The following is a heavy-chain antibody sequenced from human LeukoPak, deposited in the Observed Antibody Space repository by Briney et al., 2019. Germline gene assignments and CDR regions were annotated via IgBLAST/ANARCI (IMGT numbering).Heavy chain of an antibody. CDR2: ISAYNGNT. Sequence: GASVKVSCKASGYTFTSYGISWVRQARGQGLEWMGWISAYNGNTSYAQKLQGRVTMTTDTSTSTAYMELRSLRSDDTAVYYCARRSGDYDFWSGYNYYYMDVWGKGTTVTVSS. V-gene: IGHV1-18*01. D-gene: IGHD3-3*01. CDR1: GYTFTSYG. CDR3: ARRSGDYDFWSGYNYYYMDV. J-gene: IGHJ6*03.